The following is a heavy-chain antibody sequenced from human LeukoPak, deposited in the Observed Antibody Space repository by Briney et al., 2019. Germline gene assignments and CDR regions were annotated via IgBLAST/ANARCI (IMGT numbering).Heavy chain of an antibody. CDR2: IYPGDSDT. V-gene: IGHV5-51*01. D-gene: IGHD1-26*01. J-gene: IGHJ3*02. Sequence: GESLKISCKGSGYSFTSYWIGWVRQMPGKGLEWMGIIYPGDSDTRYSPSFQGQVTISADKSISTAYLQWSSLKASDTAMYYCARQTISGSYFGSAFDIWGQGTMVTVSS. CDR1: GYSFTSYW. CDR3: ARQTISGSYFGSAFDI.